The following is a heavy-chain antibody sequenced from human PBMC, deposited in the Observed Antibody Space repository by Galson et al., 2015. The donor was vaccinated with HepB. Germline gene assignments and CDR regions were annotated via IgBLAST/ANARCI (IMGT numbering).Heavy chain of an antibody. CDR1: GFTFNKFA. Sequence: SLRLSCAASGFTFNKFAMTWVRQAPQAPGEGLEWVSSISSDAVNRYYTDSLKGRFTISRDNSKSTLYLQMHSLRAEDTAVYCCAKDRARITRIVVDITPRHQDALDIWGQGTMVTVSS. CDR2: ISSDAVNR. V-gene: IGHV3-23*01. CDR3: AKDRARITRIVVDITPRHQDALDI. D-gene: IGHD3-22*01. J-gene: IGHJ3*02.